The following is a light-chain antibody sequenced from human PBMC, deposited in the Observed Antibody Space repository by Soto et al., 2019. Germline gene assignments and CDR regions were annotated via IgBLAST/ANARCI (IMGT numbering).Light chain of an antibody. V-gene: IGLV2-14*03. CDR3: ASKTASTFVV. CDR2: EVT. Sequence: QSALTQPASVSGSPGQSITISCTGTSSDVGGHNFVSWYQQHPGKAPKLMIYEVTYRPSGVSNRFTGSKSGNTASLTISGLLAEDEATYYCASKTASTFVVFGGGTKVTVL. CDR1: SSDVGGHNF. J-gene: IGLJ2*01.